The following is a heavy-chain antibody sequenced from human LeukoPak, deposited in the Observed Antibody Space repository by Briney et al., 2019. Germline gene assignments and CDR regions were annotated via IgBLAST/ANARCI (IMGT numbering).Heavy chain of an antibody. CDR1: GGSISSGGYY. Sequence: SETLSLTCTVSGGSISSGGYYWSWIRQHPGKGLEWIGYIYHSGSTYYNPSLKSRVTISVDRSKNQFSLKLSSVTAADTAVYYCARGGLYDSSGYYDYWGQGTLVTVSS. V-gene: IGHV4-30-2*01. D-gene: IGHD3-22*01. CDR2: IYHSGST. CDR3: ARGGLYDSSGYYDY. J-gene: IGHJ4*02.